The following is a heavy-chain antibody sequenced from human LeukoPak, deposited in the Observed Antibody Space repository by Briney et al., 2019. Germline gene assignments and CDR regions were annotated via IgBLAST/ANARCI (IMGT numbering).Heavy chain of an antibody. CDR2: INHSGST. D-gene: IGHD6-13*01. CDR1: GGSFSGYY. J-gene: IGHJ6*03. CDR3: ARDLEYSSSWRPYYMDV. V-gene: IGHV4-34*01. Sequence: SETLSLTCAVYGGSFSGYYWSWIRQPPGKGLEWIGEINHSGSTNYNPSLKSRVTISVDTSKNQFSLKLSSVTAADTAVYYCARDLEYSSSWRPYYMDVWGKGTTVTVSS.